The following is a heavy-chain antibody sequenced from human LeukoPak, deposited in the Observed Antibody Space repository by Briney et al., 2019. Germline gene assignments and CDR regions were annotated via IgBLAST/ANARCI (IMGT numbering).Heavy chain of an antibody. CDR2: ISGSGGST. Sequence: GGSLRLSCAASGFTFSSYAMSWVRQAPGKGLEWVSAISGSGGSTYYADSVKGRFTISRDNSKNTLYLQMNSLRAEDTAVYYCAKASSVYMVRGVINNYWGQGTLVTVSS. J-gene: IGHJ4*02. CDR3: AKASSVYMVRGVINNY. V-gene: IGHV3-23*01. D-gene: IGHD3-10*01. CDR1: GFTFSSYA.